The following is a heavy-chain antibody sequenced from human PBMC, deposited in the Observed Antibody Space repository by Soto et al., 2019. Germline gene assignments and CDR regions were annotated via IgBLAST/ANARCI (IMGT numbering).Heavy chain of an antibody. V-gene: IGHV3-21*06. CDR3: ARGWGTTVVSLDAFDI. CDR2: ISSGSSYR. Sequence: ESGGGLVKPGGSLRLSCAASGFTFSTYSMNWVRQAPGKGLEWVSYISSGSSYRYYADSGKGRFTISRDNAKNSLYLEMNSLRAEDTAVYYCARGWGTTVVSLDAFDIWGQGTMVTVSS. CDR1: GFTFSTYS. D-gene: IGHD4-17*01. J-gene: IGHJ3*02.